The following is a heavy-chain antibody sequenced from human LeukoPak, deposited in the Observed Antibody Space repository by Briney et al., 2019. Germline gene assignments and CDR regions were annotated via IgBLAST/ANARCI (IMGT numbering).Heavy chain of an antibody. CDR3: ARDWGDMTTVTTNP. CDR1: GFTFSVYW. J-gene: IGHJ4*02. Sequence: GGSLRLSCAASGFTFSVYWMSWVRQAPGKGLEWVANIKQDGSEKYYVDSVKGRFTISRDNAKNSLYLQMNSLRAEDTAVYYCARDWGDMTTVTTNPWGQGTLVTVSS. D-gene: IGHD4-17*01. CDR2: IKQDGSEK. V-gene: IGHV3-7*01.